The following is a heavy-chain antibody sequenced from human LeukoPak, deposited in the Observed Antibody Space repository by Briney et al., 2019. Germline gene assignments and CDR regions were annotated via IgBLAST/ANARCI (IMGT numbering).Heavy chain of an antibody. D-gene: IGHD6-13*01. CDR1: GFILDDYA. Sequence: PGRSLRLSCAASGFILDDYAMHWVRQAPGKGLEWVSDIRWKSGKIGYADSVRGRFTISRDNAKNSLYLQMNSLRVEDTALYYCAKDIASSPGRGTYYFDYWGQGTLVTVSS. CDR2: IRWKSGKI. V-gene: IGHV3-9*01. J-gene: IGHJ4*02. CDR3: AKDIASSPGRGTYYFDY.